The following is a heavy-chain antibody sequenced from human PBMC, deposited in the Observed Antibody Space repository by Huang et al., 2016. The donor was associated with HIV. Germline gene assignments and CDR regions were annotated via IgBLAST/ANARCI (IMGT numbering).Heavy chain of an antibody. CDR2: IQYDGTKK. D-gene: IGHD2-15*01. CDR1: GFTFSSYG. Sequence: QVQLVESGGGVVQPGGSLRLSCATSGFTFSSYGMHWVRQAPGLGLEWVAFIQYDGTKKYYADSVKGRCNISRDNAKNMLHLQMNNLRVEDTAAYFCAKVTLGFDYWGQGTWVTVSS. J-gene: IGHJ4*02. CDR3: AKVTLGFDY. V-gene: IGHV3-30*02.